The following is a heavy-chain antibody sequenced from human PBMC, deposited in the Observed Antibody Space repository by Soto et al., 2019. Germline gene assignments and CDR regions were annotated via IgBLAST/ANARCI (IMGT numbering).Heavy chain of an antibody. CDR2: ISAYNGNT. CDR3: SIDRIAARPRDY. J-gene: IGHJ4*02. V-gene: IGHV1-18*01. D-gene: IGHD6-6*01. CDR1: GYTFTSYG. Sequence: ASVKVSCKASGYTFTSYGISWVRQAPGQGLEWMGWISAYNGNTNYAQKLQGRVTMTTDTSTSTAYMELRSLRSDDTAVYYCSIDRIAARPRDYWGPGTLVTVSS.